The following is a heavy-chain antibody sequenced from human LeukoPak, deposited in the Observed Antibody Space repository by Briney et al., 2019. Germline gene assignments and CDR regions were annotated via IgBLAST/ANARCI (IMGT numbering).Heavy chain of an antibody. V-gene: IGHV3-48*03. D-gene: IGHD3-10*01. CDR1: GFTFSGYE. J-gene: IGHJ4*02. CDR2: ISGGGETI. CDR3: AREQTFGEFDS. Sequence: GGSLRLSCEVSGFTFSGYEMNWVRQAPGKGLEWLSYISGGGETIYYTDFVRGRFTVFRDNAKNSLFLQMNSLRAEDSAVYYCAREQTFGEFDSWGQGTLVTVSS.